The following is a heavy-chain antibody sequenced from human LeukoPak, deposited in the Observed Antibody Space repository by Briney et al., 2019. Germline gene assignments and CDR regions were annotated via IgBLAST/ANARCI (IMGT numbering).Heavy chain of an antibody. CDR3: ASSNRLVLLWFGELWDDAFDI. Sequence: PGGSLRLSCAASGFTFSSYGMHWVRQAPGKGLEWVAIISYDGINKYYRDSVKGRFTISRDNSKNTLYLQMNSLRAEDTAVYYCASSNRLVLLWFGELWDDAFDIWGQGTMVTVSS. J-gene: IGHJ3*02. CDR1: GFTFSSYG. CDR2: ISYDGINK. V-gene: IGHV3-30*03. D-gene: IGHD3-10*01.